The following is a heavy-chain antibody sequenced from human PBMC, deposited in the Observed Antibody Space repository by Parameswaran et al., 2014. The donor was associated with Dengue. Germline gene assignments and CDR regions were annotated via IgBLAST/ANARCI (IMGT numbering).Heavy chain of an antibody. J-gene: IGHJ4*02. CDR1: GYTFTSYA. Sequence: PGASVKVSCKASGYTFTSYAMHWVRQAPGQRLEWMGWINAGNGNTEYSQKFQGRVTITRDTSASTAYMELSSLRFEDTAVYYCARDYYDSSGSYAEGYWGQGTLVTVSS. CDR2: INAGNGNT. D-gene: IGHD3-22*01. CDR3: ARDYYDSSGSYAEGY. V-gene: IGHV1-3*01.